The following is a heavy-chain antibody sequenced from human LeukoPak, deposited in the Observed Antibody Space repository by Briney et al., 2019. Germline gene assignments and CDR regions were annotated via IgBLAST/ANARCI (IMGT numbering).Heavy chain of an antibody. V-gene: IGHV1-18*01. D-gene: IGHD2-2*02. CDR3: AGSLGVPAAIEFPFDY. Sequence: ASVKVSCKASGYTFTSYSISWVRQAPGQGLEWMGWISAYNGNTNYAQKLQGRVTMTTDTSTSTAYMELRSLRSDDTAVYYCAGSLGVPAAIEFPFDYWGQGTLVTVSS. CDR1: GYTFTSYS. J-gene: IGHJ4*02. CDR2: ISAYNGNT.